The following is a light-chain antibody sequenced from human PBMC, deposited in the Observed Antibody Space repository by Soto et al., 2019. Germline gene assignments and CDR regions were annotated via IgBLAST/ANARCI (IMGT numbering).Light chain of an antibody. CDR1: QSVSSTY. V-gene: IGKV3-20*01. CDR2: GAS. Sequence: EIVLTQSPGTLSLSPGERATLSCGASQSVSSTYLAWYQRKPGQAPRLLIYGASSRATGIPDRFSGSGSGTDFTLTISRLEPEDCAVYYCQQYGSSPPYSFGQGTKLEIK. CDR3: QQYGSSPPYS. J-gene: IGKJ2*03.